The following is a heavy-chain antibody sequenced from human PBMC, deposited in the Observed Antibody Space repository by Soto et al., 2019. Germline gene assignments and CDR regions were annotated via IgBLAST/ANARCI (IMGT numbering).Heavy chain of an antibody. Sequence: SQTLSLTCAISGDSVSSNSAVWNWIRQSPSRGLEWLGRIYYRAQWFYEYAVSVKSRVTISPDTSRNQFSLQLTSVTPEDTAVDSFVRGYYFSGGCYLGAGFDYWGRGTLVTVSS. CDR2: IYYRAQWFY. CDR3: VRGYYFSGGCYLGAGFDY. J-gene: IGHJ4*02. D-gene: IGHD3-3*01. CDR1: GDSVSSNSAV. V-gene: IGHV6-1*01.